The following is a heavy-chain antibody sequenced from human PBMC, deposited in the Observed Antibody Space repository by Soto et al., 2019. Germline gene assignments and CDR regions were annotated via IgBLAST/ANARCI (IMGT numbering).Heavy chain of an antibody. V-gene: IGHV3-33*01. CDR2: IWYDGSNK. J-gene: IGHJ6*02. CDR1: GFTFSSYG. Sequence: QVQLVESGGGVVQPGRSLRLSCAASGFTFSSYGMHWVRQAPGKGLEWVAVIWYDGSNKYYADSVKGRFTISRENSKNPLYLKMNSLSAEDTAVYYCLPILSGQRVLYCGMDVWGQATTVTVSS. CDR3: LPILSGQRVLYCGMDV. D-gene: IGHD3-9*01.